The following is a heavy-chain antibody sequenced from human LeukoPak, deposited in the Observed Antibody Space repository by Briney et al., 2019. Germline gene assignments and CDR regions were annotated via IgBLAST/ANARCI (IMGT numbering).Heavy chain of an antibody. CDR3: ARAEAGDCTSSSCYGFRWFDP. V-gene: IGHV4-34*01. J-gene: IGHJ5*02. CDR2: INHTGTT. CDR1: DGSFSGYY. Sequence: SETLSLTCAVYDGSFSGYYWSWIRQPPGKGLEWIGEINHTGTTGYNPSLKSRATMSVDTSKNQFSLKLTSVTAADTAVYYCARAEAGDCTSSSCYGFRWFDPWGQGTLVTVSS. D-gene: IGHD2-2*01.